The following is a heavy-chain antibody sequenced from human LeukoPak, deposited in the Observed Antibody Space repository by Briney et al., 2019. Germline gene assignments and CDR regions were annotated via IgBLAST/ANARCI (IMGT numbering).Heavy chain of an antibody. CDR2: IGWDDDK. CDR3: ARDHYVWGSYRSGFDY. J-gene: IGHJ4*02. Sequence: SGPTLVNPTQTLTLTCAFSGFSLSTSGMRVSWIRQPPGKALEWLARIGWDDDKFYSTSLKTRLTISKDTSKKQVVLTMTNMDPVDTATYYCARDHYVWGSYRSGFDYWGQGTLVTVSP. CDR1: GFSLSTSGMR. D-gene: IGHD3-16*02. V-gene: IGHV2-70*04.